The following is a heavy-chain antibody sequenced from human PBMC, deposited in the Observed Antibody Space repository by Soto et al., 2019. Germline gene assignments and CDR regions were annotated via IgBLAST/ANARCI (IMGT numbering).Heavy chain of an antibody. Sequence: PGGSPRLSCAASGFTFSSYWMHWVRQAPGKGLMWVPRIHNDGSTTRYADSVKGRFTISRDNAKNTLYLQMSSLRVEDTAVYYCARDNWNSYWGQGTLVTVSS. CDR1: GFTFSSYW. CDR2: IHNDGSTT. D-gene: IGHD1-7*01. CDR3: ARDNWNSY. J-gene: IGHJ4*01. V-gene: IGHV3-74*01.